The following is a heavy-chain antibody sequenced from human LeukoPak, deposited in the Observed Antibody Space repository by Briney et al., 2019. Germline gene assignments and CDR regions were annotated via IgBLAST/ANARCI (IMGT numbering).Heavy chain of an antibody. CDR3: ARGGATVTAYYWYYGMDV. CDR1: GYTFTIYG. J-gene: IGHJ6*04. Sequence: ASVKVSFKASGYTFTIYGISWGGQAPGQGGEGMGWISAYNGNRNYTQKLQGRVTITTDTSTSTAYMELRSLRSDDTAVYYCARGGATVTAYYWYYGMDVWGKGTTLTVSS. D-gene: IGHD4-17*01. CDR2: ISAYNGNR. V-gene: IGHV1-18*04.